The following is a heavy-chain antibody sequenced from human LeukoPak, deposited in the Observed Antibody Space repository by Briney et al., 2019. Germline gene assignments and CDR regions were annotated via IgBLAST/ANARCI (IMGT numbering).Heavy chain of an antibody. CDR3: AGTARLLAP. CDR2: IYHTGIT. Sequence: SETLSLTCTVSGASITSSYWSWIRQSPGKGLEYLGYIYHTGITNYSPSLNSRVSISMDTSKNQFSLHLTSVTAADTAVYYCAGTARLLAPWGQGIQVTVSS. CDR1: GASITSSY. J-gene: IGHJ5*02. V-gene: IGHV4-59*08.